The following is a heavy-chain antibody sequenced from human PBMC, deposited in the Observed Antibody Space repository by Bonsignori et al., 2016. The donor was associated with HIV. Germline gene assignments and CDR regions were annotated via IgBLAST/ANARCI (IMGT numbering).Heavy chain of an antibody. D-gene: IGHD3-22*01. Sequence: VRQAPGKGLEWVSGISWNSGSIGYANSVKGRFTISRDNAKKSVFLQMNSLRPEDTAFYYCVKDGARYDSSGYPLDHWGQGIVVTVSS. J-gene: IGHJ4*02. V-gene: IGHV3-9*01. CDR2: ISWNSGSI. CDR3: VKDGARYDSSGYPLDH.